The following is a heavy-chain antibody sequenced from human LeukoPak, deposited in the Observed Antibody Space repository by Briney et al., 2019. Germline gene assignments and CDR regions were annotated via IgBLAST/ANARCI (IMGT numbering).Heavy chain of an antibody. CDR2: INWNGGST. CDR3: ARSVAASRDY. Sequence: GSLRLSCAASGFTFDDYGMSWVRQAPGKGLGWVSGINWNGGSTGYADSVKGRFTISRDNAKNSLYLHMNSLRAADTALYYCARSVAASRDYWGQGTLVTVSS. V-gene: IGHV3-20*04. D-gene: IGHD2-15*01. J-gene: IGHJ4*02. CDR1: GFTFDDYG.